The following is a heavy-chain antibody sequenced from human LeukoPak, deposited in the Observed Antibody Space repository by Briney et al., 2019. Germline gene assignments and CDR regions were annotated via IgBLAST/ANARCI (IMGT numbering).Heavy chain of an antibody. CDR1: GFTFSSYG. J-gene: IGHJ4*02. V-gene: IGHV3-30*18. CDR2: ISYDGSNK. Sequence: LTGGSLRLSCAASGFTFSSYGMHWVRQAPGKGLEWVAVISYDGSNKYYADSVKGRFTISRDISKNTVYLQMTTLRAEDTAVYYCAKAMYQWLPDYWGQGTLVTVSS. D-gene: IGHD6-19*01. CDR3: AKAMYQWLPDY.